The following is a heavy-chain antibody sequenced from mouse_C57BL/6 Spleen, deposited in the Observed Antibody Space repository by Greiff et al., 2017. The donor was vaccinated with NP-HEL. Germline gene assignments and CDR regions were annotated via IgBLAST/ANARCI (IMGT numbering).Heavy chain of an antibody. Sequence: EVHLVESGGGLVQPGGSMKLSCAASGFTFSDAWMDWVRQSPEKGLEWVAEIRNKANNHATYYAESVKGRFTISRDDSKSSVYLQMNSLRAEDTGIYYCTRHRVDGYQYYFDYWGQGTTLTVSS. V-gene: IGHV6-6*01. CDR1: GFTFSDAW. CDR3: TRHRVDGYQYYFDY. J-gene: IGHJ2*01. D-gene: IGHD2-3*01. CDR2: IRNKANNHAT.